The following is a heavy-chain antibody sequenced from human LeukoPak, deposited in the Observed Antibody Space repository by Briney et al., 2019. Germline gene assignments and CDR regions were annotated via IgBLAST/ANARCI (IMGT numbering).Heavy chain of an antibody. CDR1: GYTLTELS. V-gene: IGHV1-24*01. D-gene: IGHD6-13*01. CDR3: AIAAAGTNWNDAGGYFDY. CDR2: FDPEDGET. J-gene: IGHJ4*02. Sequence: ASVKVSCKVSGYTLTELSMHWVRQAPGKGLEWMGGFDPEDGETIYAQKFQGRVTMTEDTSTDTAYMELSSLRSEDTAVYYCAIAAAGTNWNDAGGYFDYWGQGTLVTVSS.